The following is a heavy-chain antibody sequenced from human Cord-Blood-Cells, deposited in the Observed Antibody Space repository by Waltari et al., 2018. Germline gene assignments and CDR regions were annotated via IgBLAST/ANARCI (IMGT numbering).Heavy chain of an antibody. Sequence: QVQLVQSGAEVKKPGASVKVSCKASGYTFTSYGISWVRQAPGQGLEWMGWISAYNGNTNYAQKLQGRVTMTTDTSTSTAYMELRSLRSDDTAVYYCARAKAGAHHYYYYYMDVWGKGTTVTVSS. D-gene: IGHD3-10*01. CDR3: ARAKAGAHHYYYYYMDV. CDR1: GYTFTSYG. V-gene: IGHV1-18*04. J-gene: IGHJ6*03. CDR2: ISAYNGNT.